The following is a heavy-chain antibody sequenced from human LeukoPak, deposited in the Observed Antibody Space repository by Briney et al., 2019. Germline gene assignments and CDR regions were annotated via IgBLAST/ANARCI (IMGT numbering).Heavy chain of an antibody. CDR1: GFTFSDYY. D-gene: IGHD6-19*01. J-gene: IGHJ4*02. V-gene: IGHV3-11*04. CDR2: ISSGGGSI. Sequence: GGSLRLSCAAAGFTFSDYYRRWLRQAPGKGLEGGSYISSGGGSIYYGDSVKGRFTIYRDKAENSLYLQMNSLSAEETAVYYCARVASSGWYPLDYWGQGTLVTVSS. CDR3: ARVASSGWYPLDY.